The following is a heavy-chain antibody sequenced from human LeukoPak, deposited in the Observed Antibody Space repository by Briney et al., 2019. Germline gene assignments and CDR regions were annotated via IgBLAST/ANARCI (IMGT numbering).Heavy chain of an antibody. J-gene: IGHJ5*02. CDR3: ARKASWGWFDP. CDR2: IYYSGST. V-gene: IGHV4-30-4*01. CDR1: GGSISSGDYY. D-gene: IGHD2-2*01. Sequence: SETLSLTCTVSGGSISSGDYYWSWLRQPPGRGLEWIGYIYYSGSTYYNPSLKGRVTISVDTSKNQFSLKLSSVTAADTAVYYCARKASWGWFDPWGQGTLVTVSS.